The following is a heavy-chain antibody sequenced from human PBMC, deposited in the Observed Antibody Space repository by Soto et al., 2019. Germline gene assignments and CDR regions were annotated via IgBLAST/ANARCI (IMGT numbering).Heavy chain of an antibody. CDR1: GYTFTGSY. D-gene: IGHD6-19*01. V-gene: IGHV1-2*04. CDR2: INPNSGGT. J-gene: IGHJ3*02. CDR3: ARPHSSGWPMRWAFDI. Sequence: ASVKVSCKASGYTFTGSYMHGVRQAPGQGLEWMGWINPNSGGTNCAQKFQGWVTMTRDTSISTAYMELSRLRSDDTAVYYCARPHSSGWPMRWAFDIWGQGTMVTVSS.